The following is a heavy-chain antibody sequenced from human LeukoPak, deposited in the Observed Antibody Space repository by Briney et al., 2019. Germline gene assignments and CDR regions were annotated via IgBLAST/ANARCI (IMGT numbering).Heavy chain of an antibody. CDR2: ICCSGST. J-gene: IGHJ4*02. CDR1: GGSISSSNYY. Sequence: SETLSLTCTVSGGSISSSNYYWGWIRQPPGKGLEWIGSICCSGSTHYNPSLKSRVTISVDTSKNQFSLKLSSVTAADTAVYYRARGDYVWGSYRYYFDYWGQGTLVTVSS. CDR3: ARGDYVWGSYRYYFDY. V-gene: IGHV4-39*01. D-gene: IGHD3-16*02.